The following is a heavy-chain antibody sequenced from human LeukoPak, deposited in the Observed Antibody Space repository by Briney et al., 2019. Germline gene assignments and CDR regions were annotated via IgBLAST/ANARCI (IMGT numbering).Heavy chain of an antibody. D-gene: IGHD2-21*02. Sequence: SVKVSCKTSGGTFSYSISWVRQAPGQGLEWVGGIITVYGTPTYAQRFQGRVTITADESTSTAYMELSSLRSEDTAVYYCARDPPYGGDHYFDYWGQGTLVTVSS. CDR3: ARDPPYGGDHYFDY. CDR2: IITVYGTP. J-gene: IGHJ4*02. CDR1: GGTFSYS. V-gene: IGHV1-69*13.